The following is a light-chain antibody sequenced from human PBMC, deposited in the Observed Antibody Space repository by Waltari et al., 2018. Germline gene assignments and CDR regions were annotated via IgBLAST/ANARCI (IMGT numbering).Light chain of an antibody. J-gene: IGKJ3*01. V-gene: IGKV1-5*01. CDR3: QQYNSAPFP. CDR2: KAS. Sequence: DIQMTQSHSSLSASVGDKVTITCQASQSIRSWLAWYQQKPGKAPKPLIYKASSLESGVPSSFSGRGSGTDFTLTISSLQPADFATYYCQQYNSAPFPFGPGTKLDIK. CDR1: QSIRSW.